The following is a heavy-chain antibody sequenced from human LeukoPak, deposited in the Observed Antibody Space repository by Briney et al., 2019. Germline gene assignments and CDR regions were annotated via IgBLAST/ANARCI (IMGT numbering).Heavy chain of an antibody. Sequence: PRGSLRPSCAASRFTFSDYYMSWIRQAPGKGLEWVSYISSSNTTIYYADSVKGRFTISRDNAKNSLYLQMNSLRAEDTAVYYCARDISYGYRDRDPFDYWGQGTLVTVSS. CDR1: RFTFSDYY. J-gene: IGHJ4*02. D-gene: IGHD5-18*01. V-gene: IGHV3-11*04. CDR3: ARDISYGYRDRDPFDY. CDR2: ISSSNTTI.